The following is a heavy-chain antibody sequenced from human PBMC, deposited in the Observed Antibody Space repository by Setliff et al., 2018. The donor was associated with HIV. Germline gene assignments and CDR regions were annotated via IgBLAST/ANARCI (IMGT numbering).Heavy chain of an antibody. D-gene: IGHD6-19*01. CDR3: ARGIYSSGWWGDYYFDF. Sequence: SETLSLTCAVYGGSFSGYYWSWIRQPPGKGLEWIGEINHSRSTNYNPSLKSRVTISVDTSKNEFSLKLSSVTAADTAVYYCARGIYSSGWWGDYYFDFWGQGTLVTVSS. J-gene: IGHJ4*02. CDR2: INHSRST. V-gene: IGHV4-34*01. CDR1: GGSFSGYY.